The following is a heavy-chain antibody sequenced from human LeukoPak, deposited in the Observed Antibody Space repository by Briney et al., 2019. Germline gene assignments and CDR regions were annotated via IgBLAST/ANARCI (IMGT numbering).Heavy chain of an antibody. CDR2: ISAYNGNT. D-gene: IGHD2-2*01. CDR1: GYTFTNYG. J-gene: IGHJ4*02. CDR3: ARRGYCSSTSCEKFDY. Sequence: ASVTVSFKTSGYTFTNYGISWVRQAPGQGLEWMGWISAYNGNTNYAQKLQGRVTMTTDTSTSTAYMELRSLRSDDTAVYYCARRGYCSSTSCEKFDYWGQGTLVTVSS. V-gene: IGHV1-18*04.